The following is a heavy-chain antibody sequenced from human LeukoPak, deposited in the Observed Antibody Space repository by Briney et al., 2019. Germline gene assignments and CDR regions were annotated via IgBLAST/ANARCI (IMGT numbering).Heavy chain of an antibody. V-gene: IGHV1-2*02. CDR3: ARDSYYDSSGYPTNWFDP. CDR1: GYTFTGYY. CDR2: INPNSGGT. Sequence: ASVKVSCKASGYTFTGYYMHWVRQAPGQGLEWMGWINPNSGGTNYAQKFQGRVTMTRDTSISTAYMELSRLRSDDTAVYYCARDSYYDSSGYPTNWFDPWGQGTLVTVSS. D-gene: IGHD3-22*01. J-gene: IGHJ5*02.